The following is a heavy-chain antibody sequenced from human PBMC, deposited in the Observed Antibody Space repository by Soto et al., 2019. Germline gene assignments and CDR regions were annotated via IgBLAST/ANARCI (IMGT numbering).Heavy chain of an antibody. V-gene: IGHV2-5*02. J-gene: IGHJ6*02. CDR1: GFALSTSGVG. Sequence: QITLKESGPTLVKPTQTLTLTCTFSGFALSTSGVGVAWIRHPPGKALEWLALIYWDDDKRYRPSLESRLTITKDTSKNQVFRTMTNMDSVDTATYYCAYLPCSGGSCYWFSFSGMDVWGQGTTVTVSS. D-gene: IGHD2-15*01. CDR2: IYWDDDK. CDR3: AYLPCSGGSCYWFSFSGMDV.